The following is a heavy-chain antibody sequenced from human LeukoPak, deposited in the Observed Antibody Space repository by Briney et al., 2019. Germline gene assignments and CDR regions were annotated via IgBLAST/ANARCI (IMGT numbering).Heavy chain of an antibody. J-gene: IGHJ5*02. D-gene: IGHD6-13*01. CDR1: GGSFSGYY. Sequence: PSETLSLTCAVYGGSFSGYYWSWIRQPPGKGLEWIGEINHSGSTNYNPSLKSRVTISVDTSKNQFSLKLSSVTAADTAVYYCARFSVAASGNWFDPWGQGTLVTVSS. V-gene: IGHV4-34*01. CDR2: INHSGST. CDR3: ARFSVAASGNWFDP.